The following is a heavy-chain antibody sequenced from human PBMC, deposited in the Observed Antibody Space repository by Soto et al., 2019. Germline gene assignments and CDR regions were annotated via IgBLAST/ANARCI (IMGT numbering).Heavy chain of an antibody. CDR3: ARGKGMEENYYYYGLDI. CDR1: GFSFGDYA. V-gene: IGHV3-23*01. J-gene: IGHJ6*02. D-gene: IGHD1-1*01. CDR2: ISGTGSRT. Sequence: LRLSCAASGFSFGDYAMSWVRQAPGKGLEWVSGISGTGSRTSYADSVRGRFTISRDNVNNTLSLQMDSLRSEDTAVYYCARGKGMEENYYYYGLDIWGQGTTVTVSS.